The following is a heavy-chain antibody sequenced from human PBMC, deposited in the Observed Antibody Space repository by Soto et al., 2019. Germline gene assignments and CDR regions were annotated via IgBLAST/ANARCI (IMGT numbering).Heavy chain of an antibody. D-gene: IGHD3-3*01. Sequence: ASVKVSCKASGYTFTSYGISWVRQAPGQGLEWMGWISAYNGNTNYAQKLQGRVTMTTDTSTSTAYMELRSLRSDDTAVYYCARANTIFGVVIIPWFDYWGQGTLVTVSS. CDR3: ARANTIFGVVIIPWFDY. V-gene: IGHV1-18*01. J-gene: IGHJ4*02. CDR1: GYTFTSYG. CDR2: ISAYNGNT.